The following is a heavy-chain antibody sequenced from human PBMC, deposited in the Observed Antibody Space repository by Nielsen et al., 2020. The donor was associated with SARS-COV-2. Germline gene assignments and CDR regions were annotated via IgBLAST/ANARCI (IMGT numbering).Heavy chain of an antibody. CDR3: ARADYYSSYGMDV. V-gene: IGHV1-69*13. CDR2: IIPMFSTA. Sequence: SVKVSCKASGYSFSDSAMHWVRQAPGQGLEWMGGIIPMFSTADYAQKFQGRVTITADESTRTAYMELSSLRSEDTAVYYCARADYYSSYGMDVWGQGTTVTVSS. D-gene: IGHD3-10*01. J-gene: IGHJ6*02. CDR1: GYSFSDSA.